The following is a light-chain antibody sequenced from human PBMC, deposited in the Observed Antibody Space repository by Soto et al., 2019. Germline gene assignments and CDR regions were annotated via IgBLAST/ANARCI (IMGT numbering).Light chain of an antibody. CDR3: QQRSNWPWT. V-gene: IGKV3-11*01. Sequence: EIVLTQSPAILSVSPGERATLSCRASQSVSSYLAWYQQKPGQAPRLLIYDASNRATGIPARFSGSGSGTDLTLTISSLETEDFAVYYCQQRSNWPWTFGQGTKVDIK. J-gene: IGKJ1*01. CDR1: QSVSSY. CDR2: DAS.